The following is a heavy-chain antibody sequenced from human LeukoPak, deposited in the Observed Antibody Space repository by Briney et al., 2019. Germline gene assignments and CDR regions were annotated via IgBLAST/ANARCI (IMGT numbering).Heavy chain of an antibody. V-gene: IGHV3-53*01. Sequence: GGSMRLSCAASGFTDSSNYMSWVRQAPGKGLEWVSVIYSGGSTYYAGSVKGRFTISRDNSKNTLYLQMNSLRAEDTAVYYCASSYYYDAFDIWGQGTMVTVSS. CDR2: IYSGGST. CDR1: GFTDSSNY. D-gene: IGHD3-10*01. J-gene: IGHJ3*02. CDR3: ASSYYYDAFDI.